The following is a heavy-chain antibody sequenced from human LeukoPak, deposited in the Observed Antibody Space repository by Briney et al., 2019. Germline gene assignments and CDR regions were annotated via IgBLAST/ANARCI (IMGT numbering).Heavy chain of an antibody. V-gene: IGHV3-23*01. CDR1: GFTFRNYY. D-gene: IGHD1-26*01. CDR3: AKGGKWDVTPFDY. Sequence: PGGSLRLSCVASGFTFRNYYVHWVRQVPGKGLEWVSTISGGGGSTYYADSVKGRFTISRDNSKNTLYLQVNSLRAEDTAVYYCAKGGKWDVTPFDYWGQGTLVTVSS. CDR2: ISGGGGST. J-gene: IGHJ4*02.